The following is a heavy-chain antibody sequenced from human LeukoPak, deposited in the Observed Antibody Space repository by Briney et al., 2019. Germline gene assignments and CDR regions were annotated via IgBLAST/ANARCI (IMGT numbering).Heavy chain of an antibody. D-gene: IGHD1-7*01. CDR3: ARPTSWVNYFDP. CDR2: ISHSGST. CDR1: GGSFSGYY. J-gene: IGHJ5*02. V-gene: IGHV4-34*01. Sequence: SETLSLSCAVLGGSFSGYYWSWIRQPPGKGLEWIGEISHSGSTNYTQSLTSRVTISLDMSKNHFSLKLNSVTAADTAVYYCARPTSWVNYFDPWGKGTLVTVSS.